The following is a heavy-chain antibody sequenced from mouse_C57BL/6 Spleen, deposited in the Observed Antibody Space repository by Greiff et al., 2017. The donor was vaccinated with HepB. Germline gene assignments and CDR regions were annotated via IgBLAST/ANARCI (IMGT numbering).Heavy chain of an antibody. V-gene: IGHV3-1*01. CDR3: ARDPLTGTGYFDV. D-gene: IGHD4-1*01. CDR1: GYSITSGYD. CDR2: ISYSGST. J-gene: IGHJ1*03. Sequence: EVQRVESGPGMVKPSQSLSLTCTVTGYSITSGYDWHWIRHFPGNKLEWMGYISYSGSTNYNPSLKSRISITHDTSKNHFFLKLNSVTTEDTATYYCARDPLTGTGYFDVWGTGTTVTVSS.